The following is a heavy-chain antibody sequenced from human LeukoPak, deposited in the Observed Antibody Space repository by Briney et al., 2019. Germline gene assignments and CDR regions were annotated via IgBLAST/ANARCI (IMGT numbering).Heavy chain of an antibody. CDR2: ISRDGSEE. CDR3: AREVGYCSSGTCHSFDY. D-gene: IGHD2-15*01. V-gene: IGHV3-7*01. J-gene: IGHJ4*02. Sequence: GGSLRLSCAASGFTFSNYWMSWVRQAPGKGLEWVARISRDGSEEYYVGSVKGRFTISRGSAKNSLYLQMNSLRADDTAVYYCAREVGYCSSGTCHSFDYWGQGTLVTVSS. CDR1: GFTFSNYW.